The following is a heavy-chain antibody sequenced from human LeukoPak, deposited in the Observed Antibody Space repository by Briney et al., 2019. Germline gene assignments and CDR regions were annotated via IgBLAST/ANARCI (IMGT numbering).Heavy chain of an antibody. D-gene: IGHD5-12*01. Sequence: GRSLRLSCAASGFTFSSYAMHWVRQAPGKGLEWVAVISYDGSNKYYADSVKGRFTISRDNSKNTLYLQMNSLRAEDTAVHYCARYGLRYSGYDIDYWGQGTLVTVSS. CDR1: GFTFSSYA. V-gene: IGHV3-30-3*01. CDR3: ARYGLRYSGYDIDY. CDR2: ISYDGSNK. J-gene: IGHJ4*02.